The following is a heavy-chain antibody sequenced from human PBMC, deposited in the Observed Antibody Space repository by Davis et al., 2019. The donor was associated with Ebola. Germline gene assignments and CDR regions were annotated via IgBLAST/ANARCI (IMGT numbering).Heavy chain of an antibody. CDR3: ARDLAAVAGFFLGLDY. CDR1: GLTFSSYS. Sequence: PGGSLRLSCAASGLTFSSYSMNWVRQAPGKGLEWVSSISSSSSYIYYADSVKGRFTISRDNAKNSLYLQMNSLRAEDTAVYYCARDLAAVAGFFLGLDYWGQGTLVTVSS. J-gene: IGHJ4*02. D-gene: IGHD6-19*01. CDR2: ISSSSSYI. V-gene: IGHV3-21*01.